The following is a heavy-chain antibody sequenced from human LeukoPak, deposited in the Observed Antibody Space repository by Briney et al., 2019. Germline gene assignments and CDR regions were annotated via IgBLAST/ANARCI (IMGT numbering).Heavy chain of an antibody. V-gene: IGHV3-7*01. CDR1: GFTFSSSW. D-gene: IGHD3-3*01. CDR3: ARVYYDFWSGYYIDY. J-gene: IGHJ4*02. Sequence: TGGSLRLSCAASGFTFSSSWMTWIRRAPGTGLEWSANINQDGSVINYVDSVRGRFTISRDNAKNSLYLQMNSLRAEDTAVYYCARVYYDFWSGYYIDYWGQGTLVTVSS. CDR2: INQDGSVI.